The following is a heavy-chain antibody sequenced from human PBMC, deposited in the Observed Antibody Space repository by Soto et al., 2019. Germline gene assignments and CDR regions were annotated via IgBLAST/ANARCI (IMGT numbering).Heavy chain of an antibody. Sequence: PGGSLRLSCAASGFTFSSYAMSWVRQAPGKGLEWVSAISSNGGSTYYANSVKGRFNISRDNSKNTLYLQMGSLRAEDMAVYYCAREVPRLYHFDYWGQGSLVTVSS. CDR1: GFTFSSYA. J-gene: IGHJ4*02. CDR2: ISSNGGST. CDR3: AREVPRLYHFDY. V-gene: IGHV3-64*01.